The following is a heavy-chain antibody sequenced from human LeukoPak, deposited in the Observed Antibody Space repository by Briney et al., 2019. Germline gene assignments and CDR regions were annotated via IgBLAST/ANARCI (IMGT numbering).Heavy chain of an antibody. Sequence: PGGSLRLSCVASGFILRSYWMSWVRQAPGKRLEWVANIKQDGSEKHYVDSVKGRFTISRDNSKNTLYLQMNSLRAEDTAVYYCARGPLTMMYYFDYWGQGTLVTVSS. J-gene: IGHJ4*02. D-gene: IGHD3-22*01. CDR2: IKQDGSEK. V-gene: IGHV3-7*01. CDR3: ARGPLTMMYYFDY. CDR1: GFILRSYW.